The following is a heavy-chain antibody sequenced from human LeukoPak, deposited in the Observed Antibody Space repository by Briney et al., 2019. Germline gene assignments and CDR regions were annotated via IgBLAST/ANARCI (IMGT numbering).Heavy chain of an antibody. CDR2: ISAYNGNT. J-gene: IGHJ4*02. CDR3: ARVPPYLYGGNSVDY. V-gene: IGHV1-18*01. D-gene: IGHD4-23*01. CDR1: GYTFTGYG. Sequence: ASVKVSCKASGYTFTGYGISWVRQAPGQGLEWMGWISAYNGNTNYAQKLQGRVTMTTDTSTSTAYMELRSLRSDDTAVYYCARVPPYLYGGNSVDYWGQGTLVTVSS.